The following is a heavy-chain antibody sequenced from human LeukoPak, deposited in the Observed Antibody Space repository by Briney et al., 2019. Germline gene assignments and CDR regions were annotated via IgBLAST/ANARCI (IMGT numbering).Heavy chain of an antibody. CDR1: GGTFSSYA. V-gene: IGHV1-69*04. CDR3: VGATSFFDY. J-gene: IGHJ4*02. D-gene: IGHD1-26*01. CDR2: IIPILGIA. Sequence: ASVKVSCKASGGTFSSYAISWVRQVPGQGLEWMGRIIPILGIANYAQKLQGRVTITADKSTSTAYMELSSLRSEDTAVYYCVGATSFFDYWGQGTLVTVSS.